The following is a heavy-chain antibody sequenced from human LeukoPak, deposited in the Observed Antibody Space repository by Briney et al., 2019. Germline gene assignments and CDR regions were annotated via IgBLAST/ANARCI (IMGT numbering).Heavy chain of an antibody. CDR3: AKASVWTMVRVVSYFDE. V-gene: IGHV3-23*01. Sequence: GGSLRLSCAASGFTFSSYGMTWVRQAPGKGLEWVSGISGSGDNTWYGDSVKGRFTISRDNSKKTLDLQMHSLRAEDTAVYYCAKASVWTMVRVVSYFDEWGQGIQVTVSS. D-gene: IGHD3-10*01. CDR2: ISGSGDNT. CDR1: GFTFSSYG. J-gene: IGHJ4*02.